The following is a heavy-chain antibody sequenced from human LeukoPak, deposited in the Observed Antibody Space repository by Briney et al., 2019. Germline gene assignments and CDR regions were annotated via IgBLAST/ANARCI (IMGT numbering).Heavy chain of an antibody. J-gene: IGHJ6*02. V-gene: IGHV3-33*01. CDR1: GFTFSSYG. CDR3: ARDTPPRGAYYDFWSGYLSYYYYGMDV. Sequence: GRSLRLSCAASGFTFSSYGMHWVRQAPGKGLEWVAVIWYDGSNKYYADSVKGRFTISRDNSKNTLYLQMNSLRAEDTAVYCCARDTPPRGAYYDFWSGYLSYYYYGMDVWGQGTTVTVSS. CDR2: IWYDGSNK. D-gene: IGHD3-3*01.